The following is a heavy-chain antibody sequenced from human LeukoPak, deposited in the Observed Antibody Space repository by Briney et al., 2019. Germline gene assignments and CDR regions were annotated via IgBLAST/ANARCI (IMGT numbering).Heavy chain of an antibody. CDR3: ARVAAAGFAYDKFDP. J-gene: IGHJ5*02. CDR2: INPSGAST. D-gene: IGHD6-13*01. CDR1: GCTFTSYY. Sequence: GASVKVSCKASGCTFTSYYMHWVRQAPGQGLEWMGIINPSGASTNYAQKFQGRVNMTRDTSTNTVYMELGSLRSEDTAVYYCARVAAAGFAYDKFDPWGQGTLVTVSS. V-gene: IGHV1-46*01.